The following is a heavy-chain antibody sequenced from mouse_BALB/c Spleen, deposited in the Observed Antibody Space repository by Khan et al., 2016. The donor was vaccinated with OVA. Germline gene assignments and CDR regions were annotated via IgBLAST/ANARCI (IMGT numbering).Heavy chain of an antibody. Sequence: EVQLQESGGGLVQPGGSLKLSCAASGFDFSRYWMSWVRQAPGKGLEWIGEINPDSSTINYTPSLKDKFIISRDNAKNTLYLQMSKVRSEDTALYYCARRREWLQRPSYWYFEVWGAGTTVTVSS. CDR3: ARRREWLQRPSYWYFEV. CDR1: GFDFSRYW. J-gene: IGHJ1*01. CDR2: INPDSSTI. D-gene: IGHD2-2*01. V-gene: IGHV4-1*02.